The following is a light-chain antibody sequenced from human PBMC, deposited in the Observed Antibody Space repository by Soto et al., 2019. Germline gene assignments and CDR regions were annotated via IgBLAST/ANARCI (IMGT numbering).Light chain of an antibody. CDR1: QVINND. CDR2: VAS. V-gene: IGKV1-17*01. Sequence: DIQMTQSPSSLSASVGDRVTLTCRASQVINNDLGWYQQKPGKAPKRLISVASSLEGGVPSRFSRSGSATEFTLTISSLQPEDFATYYCLQYNSHPYTFGQGTNLEI. J-gene: IGKJ2*01. CDR3: LQYNSHPYT.